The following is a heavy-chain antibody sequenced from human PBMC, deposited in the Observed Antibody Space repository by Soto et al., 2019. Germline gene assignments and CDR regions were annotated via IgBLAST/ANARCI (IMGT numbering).Heavy chain of an antibody. Sequence: SLKISCSASGFTFSNYAMHWVRQAPGKGLEYVSAITSNGGSTYYPDSMNGRFTIFRDNSENTLYLQMSSLRVEDTAFYYCVKALSARYNSAKAFDVWGQGTMVTVSS. V-gene: IGHV3-64D*06. CDR2: ITSNGGST. CDR1: GFTFSNYA. D-gene: IGHD2-2*02. J-gene: IGHJ3*01. CDR3: VKALSARYNSAKAFDV.